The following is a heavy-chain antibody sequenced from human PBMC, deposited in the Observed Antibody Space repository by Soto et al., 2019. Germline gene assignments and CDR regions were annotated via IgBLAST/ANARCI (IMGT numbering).Heavy chain of an antibody. J-gene: IGHJ4*02. CDR1: GFTFTDFY. V-gene: IGHV3-7*03. CDR3: AGWGGHDYNY. D-gene: IGHD4-4*01. CDR2: IRPDGSET. Sequence: EVQLVQSGGGLVQPEGSLRLSCVASGFTFTDFYMNWVRQAPGKGLEWVANIRPDGSETNYVESVKGRFTTSRDNAKNSLFLQMNSLRADDTAVYYCAGWGGHDYNYWGQGILVTVSS.